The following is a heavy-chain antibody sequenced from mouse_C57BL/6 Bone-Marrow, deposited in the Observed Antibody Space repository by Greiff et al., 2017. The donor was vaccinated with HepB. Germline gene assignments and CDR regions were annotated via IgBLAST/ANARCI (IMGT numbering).Heavy chain of an antibody. Sequence: QVQLQQSGPGLVQPSQSLSITCTVSGFSLTSYGVHWVRQSPGKGLEWLGVIWRGGSTDYNAAYMSRLSITKDNTKSQVFFKMNSLQADDTAIYYCAKRDYYGSRGYFDVWGTGTTVTVSS. CDR3: AKRDYYGSRGYFDV. CDR2: IWRGGST. V-gene: IGHV2-5*01. D-gene: IGHD1-1*01. J-gene: IGHJ1*03. CDR1: GFSLTSYG.